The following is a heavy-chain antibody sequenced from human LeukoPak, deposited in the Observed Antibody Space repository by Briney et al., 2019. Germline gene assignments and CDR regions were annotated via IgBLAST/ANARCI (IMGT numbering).Heavy chain of an antibody. D-gene: IGHD1-1*01. CDR1: GFTFTSHV. Sequence: GGSLRLSCSASGFTFTSHVMHWVRQAPEKGLQYVSGISMNVQTTYYAGSVKGRFTISRDSSKNTVYLQMNSLTAEDTAVYYCVREGLERRTNIDYWGQGTLVSVSS. V-gene: IGHV3-64D*06. CDR2: ISMNVQTT. CDR3: VREGLERRTNIDY. J-gene: IGHJ4*02.